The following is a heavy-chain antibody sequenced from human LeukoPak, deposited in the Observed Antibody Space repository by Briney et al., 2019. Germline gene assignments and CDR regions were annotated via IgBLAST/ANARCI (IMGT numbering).Heavy chain of an antibody. D-gene: IGHD5-12*01. CDR2: INHSGST. J-gene: IGHJ4*02. CDR1: GGSFSGYY. CDR3: AGHGGYDSLDY. Sequence: SETLSLACAVYGGSFSGYYWSWIRQPPGKGLEWIGEINHSGSTNYNPSLKSRVTISVDTSKNQFSLKLSSVTAADTAVYYCAGHGGYDSLDYWGQGTLVTVSS. V-gene: IGHV4-34*01.